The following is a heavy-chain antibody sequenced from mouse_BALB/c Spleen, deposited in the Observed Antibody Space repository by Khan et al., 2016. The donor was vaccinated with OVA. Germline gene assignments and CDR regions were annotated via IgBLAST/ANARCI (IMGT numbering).Heavy chain of an antibody. Sequence: EVQLVESGGGLVQPKGSLKLSCAASGFTFNTYAMNWVSQAPGKGLEWVARIRSKRNNYATYYADSVKDRFIISRDDSQSMLYLQMNNLKTEDTXMYYCVRPDGNDGYYAMDYWGHGTSVTVSS. CDR3: VRPDGNDGYYAMDY. CDR1: GFTFNTYA. CDR2: IRSKRNNYAT. V-gene: IGHV10-1*02. J-gene: IGHJ4*01. D-gene: IGHD2-2*01.